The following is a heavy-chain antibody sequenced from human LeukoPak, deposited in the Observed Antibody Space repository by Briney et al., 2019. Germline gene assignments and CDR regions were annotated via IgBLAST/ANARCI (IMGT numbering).Heavy chain of an antibody. D-gene: IGHD6-19*01. CDR3: ARRKYSSGWYGRYYYYYMDV. CDR2: IYISGST. V-gene: IGHV4-4*07. J-gene: IGHJ6*03. CDR1: GGSISSYY. Sequence: NPSETLSLTCTVSGGSISSYYWSWIRQPAGKGLEWIGRIYISGSTNYNPSLKSRVTMSLDTSKNQFSLKLSSVTAADTAVYYCARRKYSSGWYGRYYYYYMDVWGKGTTVTISS.